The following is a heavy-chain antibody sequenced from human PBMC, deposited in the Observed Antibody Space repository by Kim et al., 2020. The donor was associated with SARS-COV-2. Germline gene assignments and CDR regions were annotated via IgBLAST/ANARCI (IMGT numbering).Heavy chain of an antibody. CDR1: GGSISSSSYY. CDR2: IYYSGST. D-gene: IGHD2-21*01. V-gene: IGHV4-39*01. Sequence: SETLSLTCTVSGGSISSSSYYWGWIRQPPGKGLEWIGSIYYSGSTYYNPSLKSRVTISVDTSKNQFSLKLSSVTAADTAVYYCARILEIAVYYYYGMDVWGQGTTVTVSS. J-gene: IGHJ6*02. CDR3: ARILEIAVYYYYGMDV.